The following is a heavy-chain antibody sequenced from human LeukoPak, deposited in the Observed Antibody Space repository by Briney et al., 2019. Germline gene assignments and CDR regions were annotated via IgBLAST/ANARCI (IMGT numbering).Heavy chain of an antibody. CDR2: IYHSGST. V-gene: IGHV4-38-2*02. CDR3: ASPNCSSTSCYEGDAFDI. Sequence: SETLSLTCTVSGYSISSGYYWGWIRQPPGKGLEWIGSIYHSGSTYYNPSLKSRVTISVDTSKNQFSLKLSSVTAADTAVYYCASPNCSSTSCYEGDAFDIWGQGTMVTVSS. D-gene: IGHD2-2*01. J-gene: IGHJ3*02. CDR1: GYSISSGYY.